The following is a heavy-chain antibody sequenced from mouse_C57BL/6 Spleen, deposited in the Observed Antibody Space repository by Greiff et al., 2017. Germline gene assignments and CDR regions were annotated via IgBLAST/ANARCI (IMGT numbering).Heavy chain of an antibody. CDR2: IYPRDGSI. CDR1: GYTFTDYT. Sequence: VQLQQSDAELVKPGASVKISCKVSGYTFTDYTIHWMKQRPEQGLEWIGYIYPRDGSIKYNEKFKGKATLTADKSSSTAYMQLNRLTSEDSAVYFCARKREGQYYKAVDYWGQGTSVTGSS. V-gene: IGHV1-78*01. J-gene: IGHJ4*01. CDR3: ARKREGQYYKAVDY.